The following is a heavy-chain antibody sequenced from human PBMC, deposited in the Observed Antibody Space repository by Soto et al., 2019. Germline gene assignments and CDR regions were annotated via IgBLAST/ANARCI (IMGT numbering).Heavy chain of an antibody. Sequence: SVKVSCKASGGTFSSYAISWVRQAPGQGLEWMGGIIPIFGTANYAQKFQGRVTITADKSTSTAYMELSSLRSEDTAVYYCATDPEMVVVTAQWVGYFDYWGQGTLVTVSS. CDR2: IIPIFGTA. V-gene: IGHV1-69*06. CDR3: ATDPEMVVVTAQWVGYFDY. D-gene: IGHD2-21*02. CDR1: GGTFSSYA. J-gene: IGHJ4*02.